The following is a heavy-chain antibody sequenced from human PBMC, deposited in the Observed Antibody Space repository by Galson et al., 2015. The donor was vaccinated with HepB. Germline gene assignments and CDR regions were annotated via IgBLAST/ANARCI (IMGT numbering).Heavy chain of an antibody. Sequence: SLRLSCAASGFTFSSYGMHWVRQAPGKGLEWVAVIWYDGSNKYYADSVKGRFTISRDNSKNTLYLQMNSLRAEDTAVYYCARESHGGVIALYYYYGMDVWGQGTTVTVSS. D-gene: IGHD3-16*02. CDR1: GFTFSSYG. V-gene: IGHV3-33*01. J-gene: IGHJ6*02. CDR2: IWYDGSNK. CDR3: ARESHGGVIALYYYYGMDV.